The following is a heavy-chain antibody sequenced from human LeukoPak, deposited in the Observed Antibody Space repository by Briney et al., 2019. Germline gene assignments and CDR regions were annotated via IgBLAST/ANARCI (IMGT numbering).Heavy chain of an antibody. D-gene: IGHD6-19*01. CDR1: GFDFSYYG. J-gene: IGHJ4*02. CDR2: ITDTGGST. Sequence: GGSLRLSCTASGFDFSYYGMGWVRQAPGKGLEWVAAITDTGGSTYFADSMRGRFTISRDNSKNTLYLQMNSLRVDDTAVYYCAKDARRTNGWYYFDSWGQGTQVTVSS. CDR3: AKDARRTNGWYYFDS. V-gene: IGHV3-23*01.